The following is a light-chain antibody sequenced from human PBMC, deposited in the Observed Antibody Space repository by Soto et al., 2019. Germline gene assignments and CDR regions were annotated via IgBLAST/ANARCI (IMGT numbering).Light chain of an antibody. CDR2: AS. CDR3: QQYNNWPWT. J-gene: IGKJ1*01. CDR1: QSVSSD. Sequence: EIVMTQSPATLSVSPGERATLSCRASQSVSSDLAWYQQKPGQAPRLLIYASTRATGIPVRFSGSGSGTEFTLTISSLQSEDFALYYCQQYNNWPWTFGQGTKVEIK. V-gene: IGKV3-15*01.